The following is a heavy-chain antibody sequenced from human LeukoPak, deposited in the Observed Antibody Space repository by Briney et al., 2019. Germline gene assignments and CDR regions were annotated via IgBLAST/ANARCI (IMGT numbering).Heavy chain of an antibody. J-gene: IGHJ3*02. D-gene: IGHD5-18*01. Sequence: GGSLRLSCAASGVTFSSDAMHWVRQAPGKGLEWVAFRRYDGSNKYYADSVKGRFTISRDNSKNTLYLQMNSLRAEDTAVYYCAKGKNSYGGLDAFDIWGQGTMVTVSS. V-gene: IGHV3-30*02. CDR2: RRYDGSNK. CDR1: GVTFSSDA. CDR3: AKGKNSYGGLDAFDI.